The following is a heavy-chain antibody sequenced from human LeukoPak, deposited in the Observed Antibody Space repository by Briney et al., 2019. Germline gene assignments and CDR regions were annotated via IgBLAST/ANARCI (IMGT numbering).Heavy chain of an antibody. Sequence: PSETLSLTCAVYGGSFSGYYWSWIRQPPGKGLEWIGEINHSGSTNYNPSLKSRVTISVDTSKNQFSLKLSSVTAADTAVYYCATSTAYYDPLYGMDVWGQGTTVTVSS. V-gene: IGHV4-34*01. CDR3: ATSTAYYDPLYGMDV. CDR2: INHSGST. CDR1: GGSFSGYY. D-gene: IGHD3-3*01. J-gene: IGHJ6*02.